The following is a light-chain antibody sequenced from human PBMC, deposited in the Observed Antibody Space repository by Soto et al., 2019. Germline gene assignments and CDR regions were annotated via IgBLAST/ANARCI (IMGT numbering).Light chain of an antibody. CDR3: QSSDSLRT. V-gene: IGKV3-20*01. CDR2: GAS. Sequence: EIVLTQSPGTLSLSPGERATLSCRASQSVRSNFLAWYQQKPGQAPRLLIYGASNRDTGIPDRFTGSGSGTDFNLTITRLEAEDFALYYCQSSDSLRTLAQGTNVDIK. CDR1: QSVRSNF. J-gene: IGKJ1*01.